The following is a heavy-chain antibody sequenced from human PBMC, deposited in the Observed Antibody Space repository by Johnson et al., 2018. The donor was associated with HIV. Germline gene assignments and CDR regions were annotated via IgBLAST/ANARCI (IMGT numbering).Heavy chain of an antibody. V-gene: IGHV3-30*19. CDR1: GFTFSKYG. Sequence: VQLVESGGGVVQPGRSLRLSCVTSGFTFSKYGMHWVRQAPGKGLEWVAVISYDGSNKYYADSVKGRFTISRDNSKNTLYLQMNSLRAEDTAVYYCANPTGSDAFDIWGQGTMVTVSS. CDR3: ANPTGSDAFDI. J-gene: IGHJ3*02. CDR2: ISYDGSNK. D-gene: IGHD1-1*01.